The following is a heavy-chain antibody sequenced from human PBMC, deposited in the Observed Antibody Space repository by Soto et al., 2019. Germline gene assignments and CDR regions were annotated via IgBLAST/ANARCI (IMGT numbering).Heavy chain of an antibody. J-gene: IGHJ4*02. CDR2: ISYHGSNQ. CDR1: GFSFSSYA. Sequence: ESGGGVVQPGMSLRLSCAASGFSFSSYAMHWVRQPPGKGLEWVAVISYHGSNQYYADSVKGRFTISRDNSKNTLYLQMNSLRAEDTAVYYCASDRKYSSSWYGGDFDYWGQGTQVTVSS. V-gene: IGHV3-30-3*01. D-gene: IGHD6-13*01. CDR3: ASDRKYSSSWYGGDFDY.